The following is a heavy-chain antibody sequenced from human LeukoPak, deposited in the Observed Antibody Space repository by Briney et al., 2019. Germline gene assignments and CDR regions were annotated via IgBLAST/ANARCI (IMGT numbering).Heavy chain of an antibody. CDR1: GFTVSSNY. D-gene: IGHD2-8*02. J-gene: IGHJ6*02. Sequence: QPGGSLRLSCAASGFTVSSNYMSWVRQAPGKVLEWVSVIYSGGSTYYADSVRGRFTISRDNSKNTLYLQMNSLRAEDTAVYYCARYWVGYGMDVWGQGTTVTVSS. V-gene: IGHV3-53*01. CDR3: ARYWVGYGMDV. CDR2: IYSGGST.